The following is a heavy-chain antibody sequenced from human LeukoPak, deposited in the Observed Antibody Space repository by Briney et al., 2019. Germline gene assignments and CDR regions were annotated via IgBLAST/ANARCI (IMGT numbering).Heavy chain of an antibody. CDR3: ARETGTTSSGRSSFDI. Sequence: SVKVSCTASGGTFSSYAISWVRQAPGQGLEWMGGIIPIFGTANYAQKFQGRVTITADESTSTAYMELSSLRSEDTAVYYCARETGTTSSGRSSFDIWGQGTMVTVSS. J-gene: IGHJ3*02. D-gene: IGHD1-1*01. V-gene: IGHV1-69*13. CDR2: IIPIFGTA. CDR1: GGTFSSYA.